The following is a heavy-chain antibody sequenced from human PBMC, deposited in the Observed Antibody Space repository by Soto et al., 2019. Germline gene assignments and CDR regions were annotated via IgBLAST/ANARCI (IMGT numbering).Heavy chain of an antibody. CDR1: SGSIFSSNW. J-gene: IGHJ4*02. Sequence: QVQLQESGPGLVKPSGTLSLTCAVSSGSIFSSNWWSWVRQPPGKGLEWIGETRNSGGANYNPSLKSRVTISVDNSTNQFFLNLNSVTAADTAVYYCASHLTMTGTRGFDHWGLGTLVTVSS. CDR3: ASHLTMTGTRGFDH. CDR2: TRNSGGA. V-gene: IGHV4-4*02. D-gene: IGHD3-9*01.